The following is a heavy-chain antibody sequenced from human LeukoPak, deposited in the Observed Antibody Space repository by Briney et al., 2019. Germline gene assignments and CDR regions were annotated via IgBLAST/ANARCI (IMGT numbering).Heavy chain of an antibody. D-gene: IGHD2-2*01. J-gene: IGHJ4*02. CDR3: ARDQHEIVVVPAAVDFDY. CDR2: ISAYNGNT. CDR1: GYTFTSYG. V-gene: IGHV1-18*01. Sequence: ASVKVSCTASGYTFTSYGISWVRQAPGQGLEWMGWISAYNGNTSYAQKLQGRVTMTTDTSTSTAYMELRSLRSDDTAVYYCARDQHEIVVVPAAVDFDYWGQGTLVTVSS.